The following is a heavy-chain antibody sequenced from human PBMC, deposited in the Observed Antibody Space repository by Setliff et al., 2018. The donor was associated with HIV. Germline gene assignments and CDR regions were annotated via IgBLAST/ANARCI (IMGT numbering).Heavy chain of an antibody. J-gene: IGHJ4*02. V-gene: IGHV3-23*01. Sequence: GSLRLSCAASGFTFSSYDMTWVRQVPGKGLEWVSSISYSGDNRYYADSVKGRFTISRDNSKNTVYLQMNSLRGEDTAVYYCVKVIGGGGRPGMTLFHELDYWGQGTQVTVPQ. CDR1: GFTFSSYD. CDR3: VKVIGGGGRPGMTLFHELDY. D-gene: IGHD2-21*01. CDR2: ISYSGDNR.